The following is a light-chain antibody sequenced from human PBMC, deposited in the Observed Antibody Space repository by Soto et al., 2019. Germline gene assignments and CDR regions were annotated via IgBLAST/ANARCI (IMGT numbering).Light chain of an antibody. CDR2: KAS. V-gene: IGKV1-5*03. J-gene: IGKJ1*01. CDR1: QSIDTW. Sequence: DIQMTQSPATLAASVGDRVSLTCRASQSIDTWLAWYQQEPGKAPNLLVYKASRLESGVPSRFSGSGSATEFTLTISSLQPEDFGSYYCQEYKNDYGTFGQGTKVDIK. CDR3: QEYKNDYGT.